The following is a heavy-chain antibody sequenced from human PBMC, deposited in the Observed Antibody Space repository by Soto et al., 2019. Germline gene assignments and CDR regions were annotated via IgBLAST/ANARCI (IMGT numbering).Heavy chain of an antibody. J-gene: IGHJ4*02. V-gene: IGHV4-4*02. D-gene: IGHD5-18*01. CDR3: ASGHSYALYR. CDR2: IYHSGTT. Sequence: QVQLQESGPGLVKPSETLSLTCADSGDPNWNTNWWSWVRQPPGKGLEWLGEIYHSGTTNYNPSLKSRVTISLDKSKYQFSLKVTSVTAADTAMYYCASGHSYALYRWGQGTLVPVSS. CDR1: GDPNWNTNW.